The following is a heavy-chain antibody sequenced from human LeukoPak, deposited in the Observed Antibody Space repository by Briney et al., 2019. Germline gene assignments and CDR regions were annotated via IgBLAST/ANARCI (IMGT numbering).Heavy chain of an antibody. Sequence: SQTLSLTCTVSGGSISSDGYYWSWIRQHPGKGLEWIGFIYYTGSTYYNPSLKSRATISVDTSKNHFSLKLTSVTAADTAVYYCARGTGGAAAADFDPWGQGTLVTVSS. J-gene: IGHJ5*02. CDR2: IYYTGST. CDR3: ARGTGGAAAADFDP. CDR1: GGSISSDGYY. D-gene: IGHD6-13*01. V-gene: IGHV4-31*03.